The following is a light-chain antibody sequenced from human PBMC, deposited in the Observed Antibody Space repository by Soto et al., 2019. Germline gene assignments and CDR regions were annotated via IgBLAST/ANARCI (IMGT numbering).Light chain of an antibody. CDR2: GAS. V-gene: IGKV3-15*01. CDR3: QQYNNGPPPLT. J-gene: IGKJ4*01. Sequence: EIVMTQSPATLSVSPGERATLSCRASQSVSSNLAWYQQKPGQAPRLLIYGASTRATGIPARFSGSGSGTEVTHTISSLQSEDFAGDYCQQYNNGPPPLTFGGGTKVEIK. CDR1: QSVSSN.